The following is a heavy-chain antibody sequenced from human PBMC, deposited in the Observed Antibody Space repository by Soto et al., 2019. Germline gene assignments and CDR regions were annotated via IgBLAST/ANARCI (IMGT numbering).Heavy chain of an antibody. CDR2: IIPIFGTA. CDR1: GGTFSSYA. Sequence: SLKVSCKAPGGTFSSYAISWVRQAPGQGLEWMGGIIPIFGTANYAQKFQGRVTITADESTSTAYMELSSLRSEDTAVYYCARGGSYGPHYWGQGTLVTVSS. V-gene: IGHV1-69*13. J-gene: IGHJ4*02. D-gene: IGHD5-18*01. CDR3: ARGGSYGPHY.